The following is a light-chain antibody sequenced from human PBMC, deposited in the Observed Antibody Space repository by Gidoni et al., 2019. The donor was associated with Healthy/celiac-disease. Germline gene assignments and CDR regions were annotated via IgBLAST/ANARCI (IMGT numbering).Light chain of an antibody. Sequence: QPVLPQSSSASASLGSSVKLTCTLSSGHSSYIIAWHQQQPGKAPRYLMKLECSGSYNKGSGVPDRFSGSSSGADRYLTISNLQSEDEADYYCETWDSNTRVFGTGTKVTVL. V-gene: IGLV4-60*03. J-gene: IGLJ1*01. CDR1: SGHSSYI. CDR2: LECSGSY. CDR3: ETWDSNTRV.